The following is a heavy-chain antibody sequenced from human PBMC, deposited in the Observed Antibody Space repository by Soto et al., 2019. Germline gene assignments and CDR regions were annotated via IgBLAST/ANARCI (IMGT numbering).Heavy chain of an antibody. CDR3: ARDRMILGGVDWFDP. D-gene: IGHD3-22*01. Sequence: SETLSLTCTVSGGSISSYYWSWIRQPPGKGLEWIGYIYYSGSTNYNPSLKSRVTISVDTSKNQFSLKLSSVTAADTAVYYCARDRMILGGVDWFDPWGQGTLVTVSS. V-gene: IGHV4-59*01. CDR1: GGSISSYY. CDR2: IYYSGST. J-gene: IGHJ5*02.